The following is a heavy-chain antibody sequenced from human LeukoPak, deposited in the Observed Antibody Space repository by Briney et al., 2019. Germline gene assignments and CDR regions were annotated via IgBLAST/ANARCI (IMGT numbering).Heavy chain of an antibody. V-gene: IGHV4-34*01. J-gene: IGHJ6*03. CDR2: INHSGST. Sequence: ASETLSLTCAVYGGSFSGYYWSWIRQPPGKGLEWIGEINHSGSTNYNPSLKSRVTISVDTSKNQFSLKLSSVTAADTAVYYCARAHGGGVVAEFYYMDVWGKGTTVTVSS. CDR1: GGSFSGYY. CDR3: ARAHGGGVVAEFYYMDV. D-gene: IGHD3-16*01.